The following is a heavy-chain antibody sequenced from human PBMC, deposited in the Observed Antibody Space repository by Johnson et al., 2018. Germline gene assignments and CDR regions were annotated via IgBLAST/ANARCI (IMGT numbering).Heavy chain of an antibody. Sequence: QVQLVESGGGVVQPGRSLRLSCAASGFTFSSYGMHWVRQAPGKGLEWVAVISNDETKKYYSDSVKGRFAISRDNSKNTLYLEINSLRAEDTAVYYCAKVGVIALVGDALDIWGQGTMVTVSS. V-gene: IGHV3-30*18. J-gene: IGHJ3*02. CDR1: GFTFSSYG. CDR2: ISNDETKK. CDR3: AKVGVIALVGDALDI. D-gene: IGHD6-19*01.